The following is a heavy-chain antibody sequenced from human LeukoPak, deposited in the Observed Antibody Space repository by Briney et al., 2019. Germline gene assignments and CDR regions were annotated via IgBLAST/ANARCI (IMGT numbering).Heavy chain of an antibody. CDR3: ASRDLITMIAFDY. V-gene: IGHV4-59*04. CDR1: GGSISSYY. J-gene: IGHJ4*02. D-gene: IGHD3-22*01. Sequence: SETLSLTCTVSGGSISSYYWSWIRQPPGKGLEWIGYIYYSGSTYYNPSLKSRVTISVDTSKNQSSLKLSSVTAADTAVYCCASRDLITMIAFDYWGQGTLVTVSS. CDR2: IYYSGST.